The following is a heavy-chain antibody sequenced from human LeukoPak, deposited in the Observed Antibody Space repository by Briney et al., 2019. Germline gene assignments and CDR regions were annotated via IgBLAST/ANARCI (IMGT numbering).Heavy chain of an antibody. J-gene: IGHJ4*02. V-gene: IGHV1-2*02. Sequence: ASVKVSCKASGYAFTGYYMHWVRQAPGQGLEWMGWINPNSGGTNYAQNFQGRVTMTRDTSISAAYMELSRLRFDDTAVYYCARDKSWDYWGQGTLVTVSS. CDR2: INPNSGGT. CDR3: ARDKSWDY. CDR1: GYAFTGYY.